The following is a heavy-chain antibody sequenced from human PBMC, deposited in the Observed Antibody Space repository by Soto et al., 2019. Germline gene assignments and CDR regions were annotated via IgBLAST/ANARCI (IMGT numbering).Heavy chain of an antibody. Sequence: HPGGSLRLSCAASGFTFSSYWMSWVRQAPGKGLEWVANIKQDGSEKYYVDSVKGRFTISRDNAKNSLYLQMNSLRAEDTAVYYCARVSMVRGRADDYWGQGTMVTVSS. CDR3: ARVSMVRGRADDY. D-gene: IGHD3-10*01. CDR1: GFTFSSYW. CDR2: IKQDGSEK. J-gene: IGHJ4*02. V-gene: IGHV3-7*03.